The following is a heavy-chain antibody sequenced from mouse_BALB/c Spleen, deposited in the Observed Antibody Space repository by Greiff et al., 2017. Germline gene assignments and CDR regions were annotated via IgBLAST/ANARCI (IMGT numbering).Heavy chain of an antibody. CDR2: INPNNGGT. D-gene: IGHD2-4*01. J-gene: IGHJ4*01. V-gene: IGHV1-18*01. Sequence: VQLQQSGPELVKPGASVKIPCKASGYTFTDYNMDWVKQSHGKSLEWIGDINPNNGGTIYNQKFKGKATLTVDKSSSTAYMELRSLTSEDTAVYYCAREKTMITSYAMDYWGQGTSVTVSS. CDR3: AREKTMITSYAMDY. CDR1: GYTFTDYN.